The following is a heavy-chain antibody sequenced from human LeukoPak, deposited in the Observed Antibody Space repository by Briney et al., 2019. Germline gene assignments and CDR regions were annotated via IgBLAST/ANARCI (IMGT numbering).Heavy chain of an antibody. CDR2: INHSGST. D-gene: IGHD4-17*01. Sequence: SETLSLTCAVYGGSFSGYYWSWIRQPPGKGLEWIGEINHSGSTNYNPSLKSRVTISVDTSKNQFSLKLSSVTAADTAVYYCARNSHTVTLHSYYFDYWGQGTLVTVSS. J-gene: IGHJ4*02. CDR1: GGSFSGYY. V-gene: IGHV4-34*01. CDR3: ARNSHTVTLHSYYFDY.